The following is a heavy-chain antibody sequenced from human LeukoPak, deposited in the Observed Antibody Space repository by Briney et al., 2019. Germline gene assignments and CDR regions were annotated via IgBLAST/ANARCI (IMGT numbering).Heavy chain of an antibody. CDR3: VRMYTLRYFDWLDQGFDY. CDR1: GFTLSSYA. V-gene: IGHV3-30*04. D-gene: IGHD3-9*01. Sequence: PGRSLRLSCAASGFTLSSYAMHWVRQAPGKGLEWVAVISYDGSTQYYADSVKGRFTISRDKSKNTVYLQMNSLRAEDTAVYYCVRMYTLRYFDWLDQGFDYWGQGTLVTVSS. CDR2: ISYDGSTQ. J-gene: IGHJ4*02.